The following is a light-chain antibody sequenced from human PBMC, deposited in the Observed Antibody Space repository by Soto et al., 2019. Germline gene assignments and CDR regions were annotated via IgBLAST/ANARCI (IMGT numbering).Light chain of an antibody. CDR1: QSVANN. CDR3: QQHNNWPPWM. V-gene: IGKV3-15*01. J-gene: IGKJ1*01. CDR2: GAS. Sequence: DIVMTQSPATLSVSPGERATLSCRASQSVANNVAWYQQKPGQPPRLLIYGASTRAAGVPARFSGSGYGRQFSLTISSLQSEDFAIYHCQQHNNWPPWMFGQGTKVEV.